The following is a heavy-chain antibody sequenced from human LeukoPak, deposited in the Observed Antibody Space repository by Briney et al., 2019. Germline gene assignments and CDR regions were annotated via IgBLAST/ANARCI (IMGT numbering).Heavy chain of an antibody. CDR1: GFTFSSYG. D-gene: IGHD4-11*01. CDR2: ISGSGGNT. J-gene: IGHJ6*03. CDR3: ATTTVRYYYYMDV. V-gene: IGHV3-23*01. Sequence: GGSLRLSCAASGFTFSSYGMSWVRQAPGKGLEWVSSISGSGGNTYYADSVKGRFTISRDNSKNTLYLQMNSLRAEDTAVYYCATTTVRYYYYMDVWGKGTTVTISS.